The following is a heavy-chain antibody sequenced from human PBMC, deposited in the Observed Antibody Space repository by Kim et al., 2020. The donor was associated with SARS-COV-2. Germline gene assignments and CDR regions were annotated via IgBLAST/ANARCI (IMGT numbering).Heavy chain of an antibody. CDR1: GGSISSYY. CDR2: IYYSGST. CDR3: AGGWDSSSWYGFVNY. D-gene: IGHD6-13*01. Sequence: SETLSLTCTVSGGSISSYYWSWIRQPPGKGLEWIGYIYYSGSTNYNPSLKSRVTISVDTSKNQFSLKLGSVTAADTAVYYCAGGWDSSSWYGFVNYWGQGTLVTVSS. J-gene: IGHJ4*02. V-gene: IGHV4-59*08.